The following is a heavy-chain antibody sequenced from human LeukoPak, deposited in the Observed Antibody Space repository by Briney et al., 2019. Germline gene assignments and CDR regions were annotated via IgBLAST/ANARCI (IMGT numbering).Heavy chain of an antibody. CDR3: ARGGRIAAAGLDP. CDR1: GYTFTSYC. Sequence: ASVKVSCKASGYTFTSYCMHWVRQAPGQGLEWMGIINPSGGSTSYAQKFQGRVTMTRDMSTSTVYMELSSLRSEDTAVYYCARGGRIAAAGLDPWGQGTLVTVSS. J-gene: IGHJ5*02. D-gene: IGHD6-13*01. V-gene: IGHV1-46*01. CDR2: INPSGGST.